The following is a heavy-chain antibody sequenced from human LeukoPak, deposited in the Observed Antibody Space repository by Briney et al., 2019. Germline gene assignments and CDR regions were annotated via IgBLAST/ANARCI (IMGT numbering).Heavy chain of an antibody. CDR1: GFTVSSNY. CDR3: ARDPGYSYGYFDY. V-gene: IGHV3-53*01. Sequence: PGGSLRLSCAASGFTVSSNYMSWVRQAPGKGLEWVSVIYSGGSTYYADSVKGRFTISRDNSKNTLYLQMNSLSAEDTAVYYCARDPGYSYGYFDYWGQGTLVTVSS. J-gene: IGHJ4*02. D-gene: IGHD5-18*01. CDR2: IYSGGST.